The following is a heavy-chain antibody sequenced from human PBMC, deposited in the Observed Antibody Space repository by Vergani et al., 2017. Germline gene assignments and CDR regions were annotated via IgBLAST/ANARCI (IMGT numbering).Heavy chain of an antibody. CDR2: INPNSGGT. CDR1: GYTFTGYY. D-gene: IGHD5-12*01. Sequence: QVQLVQSGAEVKKPGASVKVSCKASGYTFTGYYMHWVRQAPGQGLEWMGWINPNSGGTNYAQKFQGRVTMTRDTSISTAYMELSRLRSEDTAVYYCARDKTPDIVATIPPFDYWGQGTLVTVSS. V-gene: IGHV1-2*02. CDR3: ARDKTPDIVATIPPFDY. J-gene: IGHJ4*02.